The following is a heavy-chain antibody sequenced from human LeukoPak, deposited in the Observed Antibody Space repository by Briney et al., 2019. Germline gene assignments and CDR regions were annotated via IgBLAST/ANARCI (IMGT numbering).Heavy chain of an antibody. CDR2: IRPDGSEG. J-gene: IGHJ4*02. V-gene: IGHV3-7*01. CDR1: GITFSNSL. Sequence: GGSLRLSCTTSGITFSNSLMWWVRQAPGKGLEWVATIRPDGSEGYYADSVRGRFTISRDNSKNSFYLQMSSLRAEDTGVFYCARDVAYSAFDYWGQGTLVTVSS. D-gene: IGHD2-21*01. CDR3: ARDVAYSAFDY.